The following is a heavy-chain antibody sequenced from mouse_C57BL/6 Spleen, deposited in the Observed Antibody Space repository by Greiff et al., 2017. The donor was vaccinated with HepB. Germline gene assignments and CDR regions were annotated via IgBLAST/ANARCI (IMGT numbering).Heavy chain of an antibody. J-gene: IGHJ1*03. Sequence: VQLKESGTVLARPGASVKMSCKTSGYTSTSYWMHWVKQRPGQGLEWIGAIYPGNSDTSYNQKFKGKAKLTAVTSASTAYMELSSLTNEDSAVYYCTGTYYSNYVRYFDVWGTGTTVTVSS. V-gene: IGHV1-5*01. CDR1: GYTSTSYW. D-gene: IGHD2-5*01. CDR2: IYPGNSDT. CDR3: TGTYYSNYVRYFDV.